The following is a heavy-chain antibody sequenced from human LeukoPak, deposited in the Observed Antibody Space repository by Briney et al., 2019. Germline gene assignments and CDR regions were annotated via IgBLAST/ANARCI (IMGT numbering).Heavy chain of an antibody. J-gene: IGHJ4*02. D-gene: IGHD1-26*01. CDR1: GGSISSVDHY. CDR2: VYYSGST. V-gene: IGHV4-31*03. Sequence: TLSLTCTVSGGSISSVDHYWNWIRHHPGKGLEWIGCVYYSGSTYYNPSLMSRVTISADTSKSQFSLQLSSVTAADTAVYYCATGTDSRKVGYWGQGTLVTVSS. CDR3: ATGTDSRKVGY.